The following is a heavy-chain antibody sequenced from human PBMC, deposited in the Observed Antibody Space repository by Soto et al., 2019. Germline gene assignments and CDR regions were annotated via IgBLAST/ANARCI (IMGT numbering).Heavy chain of an antibody. CDR3: AKRVAGWYFDL. V-gene: IGHV3-23*01. Sequence: EVQLLESGGGLVQPGGSLRLSCAASGFIFSSYAMSWVRQAPGKGLEWVSAISSTGAITFYADSVKGRFTLSRDNSENTVYLQMNSLRAEDTALYYCAKRVAGWYFDLWGRGTLVTVSS. CDR2: ISSTGAIT. J-gene: IGHJ2*01. CDR1: GFIFSSYA.